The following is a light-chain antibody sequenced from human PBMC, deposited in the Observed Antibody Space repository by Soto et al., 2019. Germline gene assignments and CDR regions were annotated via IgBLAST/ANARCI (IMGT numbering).Light chain of an antibody. CDR3: RSYTNSITDVV. V-gene: IGLV2-14*01. CDR2: DVS. J-gene: IGLJ2*01. Sequence: QSALTQPASVSGSPGQSITISCTGTSSNVGGYNYVYWYQQHPGKAPKLMIYDVSNRPSGVSNRFSGSKSGNTASLTISGLQAEDEADYYCRSYTNSITDVVFGAGTKLSVL. CDR1: SSNVGGYNY.